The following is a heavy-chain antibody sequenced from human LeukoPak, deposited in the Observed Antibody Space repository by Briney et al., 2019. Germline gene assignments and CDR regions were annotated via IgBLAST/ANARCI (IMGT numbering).Heavy chain of an antibody. J-gene: IGHJ4*02. D-gene: IGHD3-22*01. CDR3: AKSPHYYDSNFDY. CDR1: GFTFSSYA. Sequence: GGSLRLSCAASGFTFSSYAMHWVRQAPGKGLEWVSGISWNSGSIGYADSVKGRFTISRDNAKNSLYLQMNSLRAEDTALYYCAKSPHYYDSNFDYWGQGTLVTVSS. V-gene: IGHV3-9*01. CDR2: ISWNSGSI.